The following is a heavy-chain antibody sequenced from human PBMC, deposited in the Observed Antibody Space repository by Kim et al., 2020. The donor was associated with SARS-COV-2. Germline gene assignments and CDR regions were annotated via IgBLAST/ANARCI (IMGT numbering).Heavy chain of an antibody. Sequence: GGSLRLSCAASGFGFRYYSMIWVRQAPGKGLEWVSSICPTSTYLYYADSMKSRFTVSRDNAKNSLYLHLDNLRGEDTARYFCARGLAAGGPTPFSGPFPDYWGQGTLVTVSS. V-gene: IGHV3-21*01. CDR3: ARGLAAGGPTPFSGPFPDY. J-gene: IGHJ4*02. CDR2: ICPTSTYL. CDR1: GFGFRYYS. D-gene: IGHD1-26*01.